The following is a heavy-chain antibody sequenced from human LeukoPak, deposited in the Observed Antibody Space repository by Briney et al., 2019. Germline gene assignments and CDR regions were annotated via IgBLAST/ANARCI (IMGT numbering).Heavy chain of an antibody. J-gene: IGHJ3*02. Sequence: GASVTVSCKASGYTFTSYYMHWVRQAPGQGLEWMGIINPSGGSTSYAQKFQGRVTMTRDTSTSTVYMELSSLRSEDTAVYYCARDPRGYGDAFDIWGQGTMVTVSS. D-gene: IGHD5-18*01. CDR3: ARDPRGYGDAFDI. CDR1: GYTFTSYY. V-gene: IGHV1-46*01. CDR2: INPSGGST.